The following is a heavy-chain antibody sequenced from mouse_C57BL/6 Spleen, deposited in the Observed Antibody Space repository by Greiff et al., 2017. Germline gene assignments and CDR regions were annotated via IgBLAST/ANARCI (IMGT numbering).Heavy chain of an antibody. J-gene: IGHJ2*01. CDR3: ARPYDYDY. CDR1: GFTFSSYG. V-gene: IGHV5-6*01. Sequence: EVMLVESGGDLVKPGGSLKLSCAASGFTFSSYGMSWVRQTPDKRLEWVATISSGGSYTYYPDSVKGRFTISRDNAKNTLYLQMSSLKSEDTAIYYCARPYDYDYWGQGTTLTVSS. CDR2: ISSGGSYT. D-gene: IGHD2-4*01.